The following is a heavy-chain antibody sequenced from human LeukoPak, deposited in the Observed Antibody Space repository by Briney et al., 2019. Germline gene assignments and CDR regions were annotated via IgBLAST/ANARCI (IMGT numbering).Heavy chain of an antibody. Sequence: ASVKVSCKASGYTFTGYYMHWVRQAPGQGLEWMGWINPNSGGTNYAQKFQGRVTMTRDTSISTAYMELSRLRSDDTAVYYCGRGGSWGGNAFDIWGQGTMVTVSS. V-gene: IGHV1-2*02. CDR1: GYTFTGYY. CDR3: GRGGSWGGNAFDI. J-gene: IGHJ3*02. D-gene: IGHD2-15*01. CDR2: INPNSGGT.